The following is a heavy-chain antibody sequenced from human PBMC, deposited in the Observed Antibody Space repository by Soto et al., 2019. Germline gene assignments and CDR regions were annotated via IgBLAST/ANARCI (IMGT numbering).Heavy chain of an antibody. CDR2: IWYDGSNK. CDR1: GFTFSSYG. CDR3: ARDSSFPEGPHSSDMWGPNLDD. J-gene: IGHJ4*02. V-gene: IGHV3-33*01. D-gene: IGHD6-19*01. Sequence: PGGSLRLSCAASGFTFSSYGMHWVRQAPGKGLEWVAVIWYDGSNKYYADSVKGRFTISRDNSKNTLYLQMNSLRAEDTAVYYCARDSSFPEGPHSSDMWGPNLDDWGQGTLVTSPQ.